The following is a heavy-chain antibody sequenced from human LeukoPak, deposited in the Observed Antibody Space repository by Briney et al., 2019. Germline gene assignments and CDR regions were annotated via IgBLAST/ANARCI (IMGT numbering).Heavy chain of an antibody. J-gene: IGHJ4*02. V-gene: IGHV3-33*01. CDR1: RFTFRNYG. D-gene: IGHD1-1*01. CDR3: TRDRAQQYFEY. CDR2: IWYDGSNQ. Sequence: GRSLRLSCAASRFTFRNYGMHWVRQAPGKGLEWVATIWYDGSNQYYADSVKGRFTISRDNSKNMLYLQMNSLRAEDTAVYYCTRDRAQQYFEYRGQGTLVTVSS.